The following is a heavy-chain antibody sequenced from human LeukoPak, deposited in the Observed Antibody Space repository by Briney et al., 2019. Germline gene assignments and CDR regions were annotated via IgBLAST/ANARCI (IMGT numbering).Heavy chain of an antibody. Sequence: SETLSLTCTVSNGSFSNHFWSWIRQPPGKGLEWIGYISYSGSAHYDPSLKSRVTISVDTSKNQFSLKLSSVTAADTSVYYCASGVAVDPDTFDIWGLGTLVTVSS. CDR2: ISYSGSA. CDR3: ASGVAVDPDTFDI. CDR1: NGSFSNHF. J-gene: IGHJ3*02. D-gene: IGHD6-19*01. V-gene: IGHV4-59*08.